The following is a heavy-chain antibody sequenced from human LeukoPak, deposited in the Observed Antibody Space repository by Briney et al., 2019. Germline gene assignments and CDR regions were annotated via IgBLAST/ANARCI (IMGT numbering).Heavy chain of an antibody. CDR3: ARGATTRMFPAFYMDV. J-gene: IGHJ6*03. Sequence: SETLSLTCSVSGGSISSYYWSWIRQSPGKGLEWIGSIYYSGGTYYNPSLKSRVTISVDTSKNEFSLKLTSVSAADTALYFCARGATTRMFPAFYMDVWGKETTVTISS. D-gene: IGHD5-12*01. CDR1: GGSISSYY. V-gene: IGHV4-59*01. CDR2: IYYSGGT.